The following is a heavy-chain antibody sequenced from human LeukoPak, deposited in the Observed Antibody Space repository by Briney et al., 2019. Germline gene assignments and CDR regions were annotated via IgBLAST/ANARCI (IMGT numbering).Heavy chain of an antibody. D-gene: IGHD5-18*01. V-gene: IGHV4-30-4*08. CDR1: GGSFSDYY. J-gene: IGHJ4*02. Sequence: SETLSLTCAVYGGSFSDYYWTWIRQPPGKGLEWIGYIYYSGSTYYNPSLKSRVTISVDTSKNQFSLKLSSVTAADTAVYYCARDAGVGTAMVVDYWGQGTLVTVSS. CDR3: ARDAGVGTAMVVDY. CDR2: IYYSGST.